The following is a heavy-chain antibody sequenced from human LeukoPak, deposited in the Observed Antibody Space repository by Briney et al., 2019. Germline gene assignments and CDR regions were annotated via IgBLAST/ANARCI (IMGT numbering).Heavy chain of an antibody. CDR3: ARDQYSSYMDV. CDR1: GFTLSSYA. D-gene: IGHD6-6*01. Sequence: GGSLRLSCAASGFTLSSYAMSWVRQAPGKGLEWVSSISSSSSYIYYADSVKGRFTISRDNAKNSLYLQMNSLRAEDTAVYYCARDQYSSYMDVWGKGTTVTVSS. V-gene: IGHV3-21*01. CDR2: ISSSSSYI. J-gene: IGHJ6*03.